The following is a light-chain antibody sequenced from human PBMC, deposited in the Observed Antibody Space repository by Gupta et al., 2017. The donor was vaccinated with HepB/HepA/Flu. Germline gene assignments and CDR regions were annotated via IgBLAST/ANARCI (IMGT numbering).Light chain of an antibody. Sequence: SSELTQDPAVSVALGQTVRITCQGDSLRSYYAQWYQQKPGQAPILVIYGKNSRPSGIPDRFSGSSSGNTTSLTSTGAQAEDDADYYCNSRDTSGNHWVFGGGTKLTVL. CDR2: GKN. V-gene: IGLV3-19*01. J-gene: IGLJ3*02. CDR1: SLRSYY. CDR3: NSRDTSGNHWV.